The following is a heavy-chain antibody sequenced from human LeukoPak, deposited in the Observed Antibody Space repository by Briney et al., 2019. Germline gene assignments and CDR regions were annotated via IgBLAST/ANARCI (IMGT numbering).Heavy chain of an antibody. J-gene: IGHJ6*02. CDR1: GGSISYYY. CDR2: IYYSGTT. D-gene: IGHD4-17*01. V-gene: IGHV4-59*12. Sequence: SETLSLTCTVSGGSISYYYWCWIWNSPPPGLGRIGYIYYSGTTNYNPSLKSRVTISVDTSKNQFSLKLRSVTAADTAVYYCARDDPQTPVPEGMDVWGQGTTVTVSS. CDR3: ARDDPQTPVPEGMDV.